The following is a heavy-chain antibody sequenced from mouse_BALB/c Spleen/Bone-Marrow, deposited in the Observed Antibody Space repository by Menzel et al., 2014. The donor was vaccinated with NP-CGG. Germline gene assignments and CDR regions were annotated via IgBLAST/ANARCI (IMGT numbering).Heavy chain of an antibody. D-gene: IGHD4-1*01. CDR3: ARELGRGYYFDY. Sequence: VKLQESGSVLVRPGASVKLSCKASGYTFTSSWMHWAKPRPGQGLEWIGEIHPNSGNTNYNEKFKGKATLTVDTSSSTAYVDLSSLTSEDSAVYYYARELGRGYYFDYWGQGTTLTVSS. V-gene: IGHV1S130*01. J-gene: IGHJ2*01. CDR2: IHPNSGNT. CDR1: GYTFTSSW.